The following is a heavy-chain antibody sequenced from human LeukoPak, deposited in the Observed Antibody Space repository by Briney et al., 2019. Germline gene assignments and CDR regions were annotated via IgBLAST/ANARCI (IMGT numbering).Heavy chain of an antibody. J-gene: IGHJ4*02. D-gene: IGHD1-7*01. Sequence: ASVKVSCKASGYTFTGYYMHWVRRAPGQGLEWMGWINPNSGGTNYAQKFQGRVSMTRDTSISTAYMELSRLKSDDTAVYYCASGPSLGTTHPYFDYWGQGTLLTVSS. CDR1: GYTFTGYY. V-gene: IGHV1-2*02. CDR3: ASGPSLGTTHPYFDY. CDR2: INPNSGGT.